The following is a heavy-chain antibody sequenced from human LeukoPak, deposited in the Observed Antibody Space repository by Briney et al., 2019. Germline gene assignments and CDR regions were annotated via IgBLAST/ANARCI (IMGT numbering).Heavy chain of an antibody. J-gene: IGHJ4*02. D-gene: IGHD3-22*01. V-gene: IGHV4-4*02. CDR3: ARGLSYYYDSSGYLDGYYFDY. Sequence: PSETLSLTCAVSGGSISSSNWWSWVRQPPGKGLEWIGYIYYSGSTNYNPSLKSRVTISVDTSKNQFSLKLSSVTAADTAVYYCARGLSYYYDSSGYLDGYYFDYWGQGTLVTVSS. CDR1: GGSISSSNW. CDR2: IYYSGST.